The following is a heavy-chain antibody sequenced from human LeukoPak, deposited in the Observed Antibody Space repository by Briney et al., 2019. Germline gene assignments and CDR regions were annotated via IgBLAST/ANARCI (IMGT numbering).Heavy chain of an antibody. V-gene: IGHV4-59*08. CDR3: ARHIEGWSSRGWHYYFGY. CDR2: IYYSGST. CDR1: GGSLSSYY. Sequence: PSETLSLTCTVSGGSLSSYYWSSIRQPPGKGLEWIGYIYYSGSTNYNPSLKSRVTISVDTSKNQFSLKLSSVTAADTAVYYCARHIEGWSSRGWHYYFGYWGQGTLVTVSS. D-gene: IGHD6-19*01. J-gene: IGHJ4*02.